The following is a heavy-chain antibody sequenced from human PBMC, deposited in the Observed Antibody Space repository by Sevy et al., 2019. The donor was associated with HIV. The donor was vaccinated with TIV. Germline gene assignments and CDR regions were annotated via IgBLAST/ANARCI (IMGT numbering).Heavy chain of an antibody. CDR3: ASWGTHYDSSGYSI. J-gene: IGHJ4*02. V-gene: IGHV4-59*12. D-gene: IGHD3-22*01. CDR2: IYYSGST. Sequence: SETLSLTCTVSGSSISSYYWSWIRQPPGKGLEWIGYIYYSGSTNYNPSLKSRVTISVDTSKNQFSLKLSSVTAADTAVYYCASWGTHYDSSGYSIWGQGTLVTVSS. CDR1: GSSISSYY.